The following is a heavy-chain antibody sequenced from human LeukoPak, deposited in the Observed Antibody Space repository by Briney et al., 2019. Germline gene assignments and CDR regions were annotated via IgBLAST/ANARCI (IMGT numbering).Heavy chain of an antibody. Sequence: GGSLKLSCTASGFAFSGSAVHWVRQFSEKGLEWVGHIDKESQFYATATAYAASVEGRFTISRDDSKNTAYLQMNSLKNEDTALYFCTRDSGTYNWLDPWGQGTLVTVSS. CDR3: TRDSGTYNWLDP. D-gene: IGHD1-26*01. CDR1: GFAFSGSA. CDR2: IDKESQFYATAT. V-gene: IGHV3-73*01. J-gene: IGHJ5*02.